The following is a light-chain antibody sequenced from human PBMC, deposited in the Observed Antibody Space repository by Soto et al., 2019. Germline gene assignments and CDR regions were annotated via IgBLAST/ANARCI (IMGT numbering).Light chain of an antibody. CDR3: SSYADTHFV. V-gene: IGLV2-8*01. Sequence: QSVLTQPPSASGSPGQSVTISCTGTSSDVGAYNLVSWYQQRPGKAPKLMIYDVSARPSGVPDRFSGSKSGNTASLTVSGLQAEDEADYFCSSYADTHFVFATGTKVTVL. CDR1: SSDVGAYNL. J-gene: IGLJ1*01. CDR2: DVS.